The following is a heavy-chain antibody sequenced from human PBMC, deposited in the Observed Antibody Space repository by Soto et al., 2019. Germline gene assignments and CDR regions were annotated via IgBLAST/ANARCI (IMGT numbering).Heavy chain of an antibody. V-gene: IGHV4-30-4*01. D-gene: IGHD3-10*01. CDR1: GGSISSGDYY. CDR3: ARAQGSGFLVS. J-gene: IGHJ4*02. CDR2: IYYSGST. Sequence: QVQLQESGPGLVKPSQTLSLTCTVSGGSISSGDYYWSWIRQPPGKGLEWIGYIYYSGSTYYNPSLKRRVTTSADTSKSQFSLKLSSVTAADTAVYYCARAQGSGFLVSWGKGTLVTVSS.